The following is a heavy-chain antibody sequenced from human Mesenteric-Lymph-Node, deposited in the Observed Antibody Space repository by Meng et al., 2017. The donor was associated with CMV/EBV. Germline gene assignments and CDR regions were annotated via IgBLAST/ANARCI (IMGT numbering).Heavy chain of an antibody. J-gene: IGHJ4*02. CDR2: IHYSGST. CDR1: GGSISSSSYY. CDR3: MRGGGIGVAGY. D-gene: IGHD6-19*01. V-gene: IGHV4-39*07. Sequence: SETLSLTCTVSGGSISSSSYYWGWIRQPPGKGLERIGSIHYSGSTYYNPSLKSRVTISVDTSKNQFSLKVSSVIAADTAIYYCMRGGGIGVAGYWGQGTLVTVSS.